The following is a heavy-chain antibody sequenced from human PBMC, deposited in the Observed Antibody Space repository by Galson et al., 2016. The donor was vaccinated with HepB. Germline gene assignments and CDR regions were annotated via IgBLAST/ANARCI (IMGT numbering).Heavy chain of an antibody. V-gene: IGHV1-46*01. D-gene: IGHD4-17*01. CDR1: GYTFTSYY. CDR2: INPSGGST. Sequence: SVKVSCKASGYTFTSYYMHWVRQAPGQGLEWMGKINPSGGSTRYAQKFQGRVTMTRDTSTSTVYMELSSPRSEDTAVYYCARGTVTPFHYYYYYMDVWGKGTTVTVSS. J-gene: IGHJ6*03. CDR3: ARGTVTPFHYYYYYMDV.